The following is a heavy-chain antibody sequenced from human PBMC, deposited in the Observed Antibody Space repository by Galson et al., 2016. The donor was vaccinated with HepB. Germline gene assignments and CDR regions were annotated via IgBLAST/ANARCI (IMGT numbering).Heavy chain of an antibody. CDR1: TFTFSDYS. CDR2: ISGRSSYI. J-gene: IGHJ6*03. CDR3: ARVSPVDYNYYMDV. V-gene: IGHV3-21*01. Sequence: SLRLSCAASTFTFSDYSMNWVRQAPGKGLEWVSFISGRSSYIYYADSVEGRFTVSRDNAKNSLYLQMNSLRAEDTAVYYCARVSPVDYNYYMDVWGGGTTVTGS.